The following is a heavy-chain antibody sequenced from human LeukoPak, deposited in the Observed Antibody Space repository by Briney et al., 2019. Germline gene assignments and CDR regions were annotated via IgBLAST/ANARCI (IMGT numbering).Heavy chain of an antibody. CDR1: GGSISSYY. D-gene: IGHD6-13*01. CDR3: AKEGRYSSRVRYFDY. J-gene: IGHJ4*02. CDR2: IYTSGST. V-gene: IGHV4-4*07. Sequence: KPSETLSLTCTVSGGSISSYYWSWIRQPAGKGLEWIGRIYTSGSTNYNPSLKSRVTMSVDTSKNQFSLKLSSVTAADTAVYYCAKEGRYSSRVRYFDYWGQGTLVTVSS.